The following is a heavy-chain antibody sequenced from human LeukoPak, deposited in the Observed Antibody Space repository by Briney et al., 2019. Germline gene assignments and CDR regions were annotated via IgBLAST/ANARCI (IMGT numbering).Heavy chain of an antibody. J-gene: IGHJ4*02. D-gene: IGHD6-13*01. CDR3: ARPLGKDGQQQLGY. CDR1: GYTFTGYY. CDR2: INPNSGGT. Sequence: ASVKVSCKASGYTFTGYYMHWVRQAPGQGLEWMGWINPNSGGTNYAQKFQGWVTMTRDTSISTAYMELSRLRSDDTAVYYCARPLGKDGQQQLGYWGQGTLVTVSS. V-gene: IGHV1-2*04.